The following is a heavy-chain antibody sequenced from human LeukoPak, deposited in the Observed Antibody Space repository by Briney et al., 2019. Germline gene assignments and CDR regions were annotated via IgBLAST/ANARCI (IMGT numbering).Heavy chain of an antibody. Sequence: PGGSLRLSCAASGFTFSSYSMNWVRQAPGKGLEWVSSISSSSSYIYYADSVKGRFTISRDNAKNSLYLQMNSLRAEDTAVYYCARLPYIAAAGTDAFDIWGQGTMVTVSS. J-gene: IGHJ3*02. CDR3: ARLPYIAAAGTDAFDI. CDR2: ISSSSSYI. D-gene: IGHD6-13*01. CDR1: GFTFSSYS. V-gene: IGHV3-21*01.